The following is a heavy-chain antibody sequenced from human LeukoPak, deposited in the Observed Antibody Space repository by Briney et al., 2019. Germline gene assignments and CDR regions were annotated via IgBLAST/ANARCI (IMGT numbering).Heavy chain of an antibody. CDR2: IYTNGST. Sequence: SETLSLTCTVSGASISTYYWSWIRQPAGKGLEWIGRIYTNGSTSYNPSLKSRVTMSVDTSKNQLSLKLSSVTAADTAVYYCARAQYYDFWSGYYFDYWGQGTLVTASS. D-gene: IGHD3-3*01. V-gene: IGHV4-4*07. CDR3: ARAQYYDFWSGYYFDY. CDR1: GASISTYY. J-gene: IGHJ4*02.